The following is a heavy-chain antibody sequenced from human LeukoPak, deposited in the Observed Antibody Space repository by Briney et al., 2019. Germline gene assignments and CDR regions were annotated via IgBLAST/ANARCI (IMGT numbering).Heavy chain of an antibody. V-gene: IGHV4-34*01. CDR1: GGSFSGYY. Sequence: SETLSLTCAVHGGSFSGYYWSWIRQPPGKGLEWIGEINHSGSTNYNPSLKSRVTISVDTSKNQFSLKLSSVTAADTAVYYCARGHNENYYDSSGYYQSHYWGQGTLVTVSS. CDR3: ARGHNENYYDSSGYYQSHY. J-gene: IGHJ4*02. D-gene: IGHD3-22*01. CDR2: INHSGST.